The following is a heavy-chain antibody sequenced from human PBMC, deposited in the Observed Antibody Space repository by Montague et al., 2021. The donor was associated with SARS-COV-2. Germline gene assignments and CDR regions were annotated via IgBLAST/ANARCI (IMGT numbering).Heavy chain of an antibody. V-gene: IGHV4-4*07. CDR3: ARETGYSSGWGYYYGMDV. CDR1: GGSISNYD. D-gene: IGHD6-19*01. CDR2: LYTSGST. J-gene: IGHJ6*02. Sequence: SETRSLTCTVSGGSISNYDWTWIRQPAGKGLEWIGRLYTSGSTTYNPTLKSHVTMSVDTSRNQFSLNVTSMTAADTAIYYCARETGYSSGWGYYYGMDVWGQGTTVTVS.